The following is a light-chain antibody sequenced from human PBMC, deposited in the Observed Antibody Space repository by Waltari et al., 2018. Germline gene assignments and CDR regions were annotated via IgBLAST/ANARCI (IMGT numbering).Light chain of an antibody. CDR1: QGISSY. CDR2: YAN. Sequence: IQMSQSPSSLSASVGDRVTITCRASQGISSYLNWYQQKPGKAPKLLIYYANSLAREVPLRFSGSGSGTEFTLTIISLQPEDFAIYYCQQVNSNPYSLGQGTKVEIK. J-gene: IGKJ2*03. CDR3: QQVNSNPYS. V-gene: IGKV1-13*02.